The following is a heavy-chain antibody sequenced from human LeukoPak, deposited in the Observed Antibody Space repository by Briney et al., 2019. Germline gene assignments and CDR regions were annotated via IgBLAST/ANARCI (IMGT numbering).Heavy chain of an antibody. V-gene: IGHV1-18*01. Sequence: ASVKVSCKASGYTFTSYGISWVRQAPGQGLEWMGWISAYNGNTNYAQKLQGRVTMTTDTSTSTAYMELRNLRSDDTAVYYCARGGVYYYDSSGYSHMDYWGQGTLVTVSS. CDR3: ARGGVYYYDSSGYSHMDY. CDR2: ISAYNGNT. D-gene: IGHD3-22*01. J-gene: IGHJ4*02. CDR1: GYTFTSYG.